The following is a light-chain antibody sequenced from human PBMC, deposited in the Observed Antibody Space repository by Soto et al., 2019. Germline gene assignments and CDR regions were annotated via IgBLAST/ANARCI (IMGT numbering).Light chain of an antibody. Sequence: QSALTQPASVSGSPGQSITISCTGTSSDVGGYNYVSWYQQHPGKAPKLMISNVINRPSGVSNRFSGSKSGNTASLTISGLQAEDEADDYCSSYTSSSTRVFGGGTKLTVL. CDR2: NVI. V-gene: IGLV2-14*01. J-gene: IGLJ2*01. CDR3: SSYTSSSTRV. CDR1: SSDVGGYNY.